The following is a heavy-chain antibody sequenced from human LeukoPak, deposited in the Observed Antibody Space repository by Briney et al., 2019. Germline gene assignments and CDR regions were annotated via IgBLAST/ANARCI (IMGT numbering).Heavy chain of an antibody. D-gene: IGHD6-19*01. CDR1: GFTVSTNY. J-gene: IGHJ3*02. CDR2: IYSGGGT. CDR3: ARDSSDWFSGAFDI. V-gene: IGHV3-53*01. Sequence: AGGSLRLSCAASGFTVSTNYMNWVRQAPGKGLEWVSVIYSGGGTYYADSVKGRFVISRDNSKNTLYLQMNSLRAEDTAVYYCARDSSDWFSGAFDIWGQGTMVTVSS.